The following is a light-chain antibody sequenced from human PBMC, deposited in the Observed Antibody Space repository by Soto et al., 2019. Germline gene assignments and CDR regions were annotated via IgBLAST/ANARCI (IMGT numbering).Light chain of an antibody. CDR1: QGISDY. J-gene: IGKJ4*01. CDR2: ITS. Sequence: GDRVTITCRASQGISDYLAWYQQEPGKAPKVLIYITSTLQSGVPSRFSGSGSGTEFTLTISSLQPEDSATYYCQQLRSYPLSFGGGPRWRS. CDR3: QQLRSYPLS. V-gene: IGKV1-9*01.